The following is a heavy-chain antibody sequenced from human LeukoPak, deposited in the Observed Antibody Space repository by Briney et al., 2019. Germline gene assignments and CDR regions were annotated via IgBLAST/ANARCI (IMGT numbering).Heavy chain of an antibody. CDR1: GGTFSSYA. D-gene: IGHD3-22*01. J-gene: IGHJ4*02. CDR2: IIPILGTA. CDR3: AVVGYYDSSGYFDY. V-gene: IGHV1-69*05. Sequence: GSSVKVSCKASGGTFSSYAISWVRQAPGHGLEWMGGIIPILGTANYAQKFQGRVTITTDESTSTAYMELSGLRSEDTAVYYCAVVGYYDSSGYFDYWGQGTLVTVSS.